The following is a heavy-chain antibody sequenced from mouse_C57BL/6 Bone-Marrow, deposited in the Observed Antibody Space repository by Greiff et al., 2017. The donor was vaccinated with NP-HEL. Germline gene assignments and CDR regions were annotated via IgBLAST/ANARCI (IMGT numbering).Heavy chain of an antibody. J-gene: IGHJ2*01. CDR3: ARSDSNSYFDY. D-gene: IGHD2-5*01. CDR2: IYPGSGNT. Sequence: QVHVKQSGAELVRPGASVKLSCKASGYTFTDYYINWVKQRPGQGLEWIARIYPGSGNTYYNEKFKGKATLTAEKSSSTAYMQLSSLTSEDSAVYFCARSDSNSYFDYWGQGTTLTVSS. V-gene: IGHV1-76*01. CDR1: GYTFTDYY.